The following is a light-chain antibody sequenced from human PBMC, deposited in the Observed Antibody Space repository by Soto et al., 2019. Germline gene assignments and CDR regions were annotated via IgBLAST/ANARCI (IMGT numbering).Light chain of an antibody. CDR2: GIS. CDR3: QQYGSSLGVT. CDR1: QSVTSNY. J-gene: IGKJ4*01. Sequence: EIVMTQSPATLSVSPGERSTLSCRASQSVTSNYLAWYQQKPGKAPRLLIHGISNRATGVPDRFSGSGSGTDFTLTISRLEPEDFAVYYCQQYGSSLGVTFGGGTKVDI. V-gene: IGKV3-20*01.